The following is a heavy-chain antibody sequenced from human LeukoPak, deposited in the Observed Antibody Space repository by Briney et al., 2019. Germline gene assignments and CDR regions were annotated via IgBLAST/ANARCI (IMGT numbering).Heavy chain of an antibody. J-gene: IGHJ4*02. CDR2: IYSGGST. V-gene: IGHV3-53*01. CDR1: GFTFNDHY. CDR3: ATESGTYDSHPFDY. Sequence: GGSLRLSCAASGFTFNDHYMDWVRQAPGKGLEWVSVIYSGGSTYYADSVKGRFTISRDNSKNTLYLQMNNLRVEDTAVYYCATESGTYDSHPFDYWGQGTLVTVSS. D-gene: IGHD3-22*01.